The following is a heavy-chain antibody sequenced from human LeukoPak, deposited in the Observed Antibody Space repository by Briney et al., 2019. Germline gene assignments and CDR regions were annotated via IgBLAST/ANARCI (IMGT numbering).Heavy chain of an antibody. D-gene: IGHD4-17*01. J-gene: IGHJ4*02. CDR3: ARLTVTTTSGYFDY. V-gene: IGHV3-53*01. CDR1: DLTVSSNY. CDR2: IYSGDST. Sequence: GGSLRLSCAASDLTVSSNYMSWVRQAPGKGLQCVSLIYSGDSTYYADSVKGRFTISRDKSKNTLSLQMNSLRAEDTAVYYCARLTVTTTSGYFDYWGQGTLVTVSP.